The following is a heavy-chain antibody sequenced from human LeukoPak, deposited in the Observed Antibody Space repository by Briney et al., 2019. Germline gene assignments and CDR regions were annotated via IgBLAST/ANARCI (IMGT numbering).Heavy chain of an antibody. CDR1: GGSISSYY. J-gene: IGHJ3*02. CDR2: IYTGGST. D-gene: IGHD2-2*01. Sequence: SETLSLTCTVSGGSISSYYWSWIRQPAGKGLEWIGRIYTGGSTNYNPSLKSRVTMSVDTSKNQFSLKLSSVTAADTAVYYCAKDCSSTSCYDAFDIWGQGTMVTVSS. V-gene: IGHV4-4*07. CDR3: AKDCSSTSCYDAFDI.